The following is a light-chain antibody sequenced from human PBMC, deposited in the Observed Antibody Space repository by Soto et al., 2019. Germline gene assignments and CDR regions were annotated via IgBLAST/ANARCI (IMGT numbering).Light chain of an antibody. CDR3: QQYYSYPWT. J-gene: IGKJ1*01. V-gene: IGKV1-8*01. CDR1: QGISSY. CDR2: AAS. Sequence: AIRMTQSPSSLSASTGDRVTITCRASQGISSYLAWYQQKPGKAPKLLIYAASTLQSGVPSRFSGSGFGTDFTLTISCLQSEDFATYYCQQYYSYPWTFGQGTKVEIK.